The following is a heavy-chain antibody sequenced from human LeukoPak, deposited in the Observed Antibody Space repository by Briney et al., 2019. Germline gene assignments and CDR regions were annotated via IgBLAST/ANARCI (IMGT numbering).Heavy chain of an antibody. CDR3: VRGGRGDRPNY. V-gene: IGHV3-48*03. J-gene: IGHJ4*02. CDR2: ISSSGSTI. D-gene: IGHD3-16*01. Sequence: PGGSLRLSCAASGFTFSSYEMNWVRQAPGKGLEWVSYISSSGSTIYYADSVKGRFTISRDNGKNSVFLQMDSLRVEDTAVYYCVRGGRGDRPNYWGQGTLVTVSS. CDR1: GFTFSSYE.